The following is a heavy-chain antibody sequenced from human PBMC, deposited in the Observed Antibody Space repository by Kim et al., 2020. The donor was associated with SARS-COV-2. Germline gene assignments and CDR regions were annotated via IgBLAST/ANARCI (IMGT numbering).Heavy chain of an antibody. V-gene: IGHV1-18*01. D-gene: IGHD2-15*01. CDR2: ISAYNGNT. J-gene: IGHJ4*02. CDR3: ARDYCSGGSCYPIGDY. CDR1: GYTFTSYG. Sequence: ASVKVSCKASGYTFTSYGISWVRQAPGQGLEWMGWISAYNGNTNYAQKLQGRVTMTTDTSTSTAYMELRSLRSDDTAVYYCARDYCSGGSCYPIGDYWGQGTLVTVSS.